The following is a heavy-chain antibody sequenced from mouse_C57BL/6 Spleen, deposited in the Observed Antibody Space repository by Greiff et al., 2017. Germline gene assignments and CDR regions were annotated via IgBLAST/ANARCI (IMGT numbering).Heavy chain of an antibody. CDR2: ISSGGSYT. J-gene: IGHJ3*01. Sequence: EVQLKESGGDLVKPGGSLKLSCAASGFTFSSYGMSWVRQTPDKRLEWVATISSGGSYTYYPDSVKGRFTISRDNAKNTLYLQMSSLKSEDTAMYYCASLRPFAYWGQGTLVTVSA. D-gene: IGHD3-2*02. CDR3: ASLRPFAY. V-gene: IGHV5-6*01. CDR1: GFTFSSYG.